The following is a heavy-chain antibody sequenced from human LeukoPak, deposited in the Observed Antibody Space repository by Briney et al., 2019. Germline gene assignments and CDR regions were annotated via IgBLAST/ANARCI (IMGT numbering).Heavy chain of an antibody. CDR2: INSDGSST. V-gene: IGHV3-74*01. CDR1: GFTFSSYW. J-gene: IGHJ4*02. Sequence: PGGSLRLSCAASGFTFSSYWMHWVRQAPGKGLVWVSLINSDGSSTSYADSVKGRFTISRDNAKNTLYLQMNSLRAEDTAVYYCARDPSYSSSWYRRREFDYWGQGTLVTVSS. D-gene: IGHD6-13*01. CDR3: ARDPSYSSSWYRRREFDY.